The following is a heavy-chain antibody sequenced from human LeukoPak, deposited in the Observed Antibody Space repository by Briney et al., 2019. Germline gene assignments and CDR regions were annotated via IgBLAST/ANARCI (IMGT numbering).Heavy chain of an antibody. CDR3: ARDGYDILTGYYVT. V-gene: IGHV3-20*04. CDR2: INWNGGST. D-gene: IGHD3-9*01. J-gene: IGHJ3*01. CDR1: GFTFDDYG. Sequence: GGSLRLSCAASGFTFDDYGMSWVRQAPGKGLEWVSGINWNGGSTGYADSVKGRFTISRDNAKNSLYLQMNSLRAEDTALYYCARDGYDILTGYYVTWGQGTMVTVSS.